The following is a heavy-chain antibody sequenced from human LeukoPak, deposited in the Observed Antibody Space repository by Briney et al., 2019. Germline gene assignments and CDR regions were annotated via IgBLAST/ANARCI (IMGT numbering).Heavy chain of an antibody. CDR1: GGTFSSYA. J-gene: IGHJ4*02. D-gene: IGHD3-16*01. V-gene: IGHV1-69*13. CDR3: ARDRAGGAFDY. CDR2: IIPIFGTA. Sequence: SVTVSCTASGGTFSSYAISWVRQAPGQGLEWMGGIIPIFGTANYAQKFQGRVTITADESTSTAYMELSSLRSEDTAVYYCARDRAGGAFDYWGQGTLVTVSS.